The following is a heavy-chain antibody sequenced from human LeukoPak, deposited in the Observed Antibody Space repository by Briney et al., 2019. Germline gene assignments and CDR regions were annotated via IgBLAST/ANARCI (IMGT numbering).Heavy chain of an antibody. CDR3: ARHTTYFDILAGYSPFWYFDL. CDR2: ISYSGNT. J-gene: IGHJ2*01. Sequence: PSETLSLTCTVSGGSISSYYWSWIRQPPGKGLEWIGDISYSGNTNYNPSRKSRVTISVDTSKNQFSLKLSSVTAADTAVYYCARHTTYFDILAGYSPFWYFDLWGRGTLVTVSS. V-gene: IGHV4-59*01. D-gene: IGHD3-9*01. CDR1: GGSISSYY.